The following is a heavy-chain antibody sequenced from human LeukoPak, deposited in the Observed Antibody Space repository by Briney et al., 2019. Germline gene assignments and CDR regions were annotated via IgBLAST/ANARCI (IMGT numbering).Heavy chain of an antibody. V-gene: IGHV3-23*01. Sequence: GGSLRLSCAASGFTFSSYAMSWVRQAPGKGLEWVSAISGSGGSTYYADSVKGRFTISRDNSKNTLYLQMNSLRAEETAVYYCAKDTDLAVAGQSFDYWGQGTLVTVSS. J-gene: IGHJ4*02. CDR1: GFTFSSYA. CDR3: AKDTDLAVAGQSFDY. D-gene: IGHD6-19*01. CDR2: ISGSGGST.